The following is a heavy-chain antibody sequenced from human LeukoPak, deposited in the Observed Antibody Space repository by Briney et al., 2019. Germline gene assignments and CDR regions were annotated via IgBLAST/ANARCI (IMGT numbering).Heavy chain of an antibody. V-gene: IGHV3-9*01. D-gene: IGHD5-24*01. CDR3: ARWSYYYYYMDV. J-gene: IGHJ6*03. CDR1: GFTFDDYA. CDR2: ISWNSGSI. Sequence: GGSLRLSCAASGFTFDDYAMHWVRQAPGKGLEWVSGISWNSGSIGYADSVKGRFTISRDNAKNSLYLQMNSLRAEDTAVYYCARWSYYYYYMDVWGKGTTVTVSS.